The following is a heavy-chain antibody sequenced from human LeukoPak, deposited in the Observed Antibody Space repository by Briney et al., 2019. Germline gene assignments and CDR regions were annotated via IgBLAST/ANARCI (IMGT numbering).Heavy chain of an antibody. CDR2: ISDSGGTT. V-gene: IGHV3-23*01. D-gene: IGHD1-26*01. Sequence: GGSLRLSCAASGFTLGSYSMGWVRQAPGKGLEWVSAISDSGGTTYYPDSVKGRFTISRDNSRNTLYLQMSGLRADDTAVYYCAKYGPSGTYLGDYWGPGTLVTVSS. CDR1: GFTLGSYS. J-gene: IGHJ4*02. CDR3: AKYGPSGTYLGDY.